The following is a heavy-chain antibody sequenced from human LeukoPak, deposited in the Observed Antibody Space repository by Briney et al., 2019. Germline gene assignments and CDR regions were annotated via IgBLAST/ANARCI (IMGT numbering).Heavy chain of an antibody. V-gene: IGHV4-61*02. J-gene: IGHJ3*02. Sequence: SQTLSLTCTVSGGSISSGSYYWSWIRQPAGKGLEWIGRIYTSGSTTYNPSLKSRVTISVDTSKNQFSLKLSSVTAADTAVYYCARETYYYDSSGYYIDAFDIWGQGTMVTVSS. D-gene: IGHD3-22*01. CDR3: ARETYYYDSSGYYIDAFDI. CDR1: GGSISSGSYY. CDR2: IYTSGST.